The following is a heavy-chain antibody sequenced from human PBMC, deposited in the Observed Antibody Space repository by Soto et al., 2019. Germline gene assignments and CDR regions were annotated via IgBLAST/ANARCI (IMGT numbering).Heavy chain of an antibody. V-gene: IGHV3-30*18. CDR2: ISYDGSNK. CDR1: GFTFSSYG. D-gene: IGHD5-18*01. J-gene: IGHJ6*02. CDR3: AKGPPAAWIQLWFRYGMDV. Sequence: QVQLVESGGGVVQPGRSLRLSCAASGFTFSSYGMHWVRQAPGKGLEWVAVISYDGSNKYYADSVKGRFTISRDNSKNTLYLQMNRLRAEDTAVYYCAKGPPAAWIQLWFRYGMDVWGQGTTVTVSS.